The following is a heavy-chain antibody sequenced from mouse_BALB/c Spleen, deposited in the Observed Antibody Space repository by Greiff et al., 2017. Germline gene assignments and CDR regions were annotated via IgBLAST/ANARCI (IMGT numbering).Heavy chain of an antibody. V-gene: IGHV14-3*02. J-gene: IGHJ2*01. CDR1: GFNIKDTY. Sequence: EVKLMESGAELVKPGASVKLSCTASGFNIKDTYMHWVKQRPEQGLEWIGRIDPANGNTKYDPKFQGKATITADTSSNTAYLQLSSLTSEDTAVYYCATPFTTAFYFDYWGQGTTLTVSS. D-gene: IGHD1-2*01. CDR3: ATPFTTAFYFDY. CDR2: IDPANGNT.